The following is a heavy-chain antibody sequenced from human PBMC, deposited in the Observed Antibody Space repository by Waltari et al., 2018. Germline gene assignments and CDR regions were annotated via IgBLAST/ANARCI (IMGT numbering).Heavy chain of an antibody. CDR2: ISTGGSTI. V-gene: IGHV3-48*02. CDR3: TPLDY. J-gene: IGHJ4*02. CDR1: GFGFSNFS. Sequence: EVQLIESGGALVQPGGSLRLSCAASGFGFSNFSMNWVRQAPGKGLEWIAYISTGGSTIYYADSMKGRFTISRDNAKNSLYLQMNGLTDEDTAIYYCTPLDYWGRGALVTVSS.